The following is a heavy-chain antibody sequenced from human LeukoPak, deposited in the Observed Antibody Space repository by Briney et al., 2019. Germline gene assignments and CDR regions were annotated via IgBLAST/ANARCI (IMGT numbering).Heavy chain of an antibody. V-gene: IGHV1-8*01. CDR1: GYTFTSYD. J-gene: IGHJ6*02. CDR3: ARLASSSWPLYYYYGMDV. CDR2: MNPNNGIT. D-gene: IGHD6-13*01. Sequence: GASVKVSCKASGYTFTSYDINWVRQATGQGLEWMGWMNPNNGITGYAQKFQGRVTMTRSTSISTAYVELSSLRSEDTAVYYCARLASSSWPLYYYYGMDVWGQGTTVTVSS.